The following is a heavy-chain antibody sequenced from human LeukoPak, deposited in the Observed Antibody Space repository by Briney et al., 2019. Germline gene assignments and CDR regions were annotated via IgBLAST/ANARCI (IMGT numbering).Heavy chain of an antibody. V-gene: IGHV1-46*03. Sequence: GASVKVSCKASGYTFTSYYMHWVRQAPGQGLEWMGIINPSGGSTSYAQKFQGRVTMTRDTSTSTVYMELSSLRSEDTAVYYCASEKGIVGAIHDAFDIWGQGTMVTVSS. CDR2: INPSGGST. J-gene: IGHJ3*02. CDR1: GYTFTSYY. D-gene: IGHD1-26*01. CDR3: ASEKGIVGAIHDAFDI.